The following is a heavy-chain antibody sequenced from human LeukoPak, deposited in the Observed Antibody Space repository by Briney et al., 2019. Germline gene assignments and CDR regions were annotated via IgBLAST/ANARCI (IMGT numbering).Heavy chain of an antibody. V-gene: IGHV1-69*04. J-gene: IGHJ5*02. D-gene: IGHD3-10*01. CDR2: IIPILGIA. CDR1: GGTFSSYA. Sequence: SVKVSCKASGGTFSSYAISWVRQAPGQGLEWMGRIIPILGIANYAQKFQGRVTFTADKSTSTAYMELSSLRSEDTAVYYCAREPTTYYYGSGSLDWFDPWGQGTLVTVSS. CDR3: AREPTTYYYGSGSLDWFDP.